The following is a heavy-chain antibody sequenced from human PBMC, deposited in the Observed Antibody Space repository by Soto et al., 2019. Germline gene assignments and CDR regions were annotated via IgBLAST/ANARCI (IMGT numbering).Heavy chain of an antibody. CDR1: GFTFGDYA. Sequence: GGSLRLSCTASGFTFGDYAMSWFRQAPGKGLEWVGFIRSKAYGGTTEYAASVKGRFTISRDDSKSIAYLQMNSLKTEDTAVYCCTRDGSLVPAAGGRYYYYYMDVWGKGTTVTVSS. V-gene: IGHV3-49*03. J-gene: IGHJ6*03. CDR2: IRSKAYGGTT. D-gene: IGHD2-2*01. CDR3: TRDGSLVPAAGGRYYYYYMDV.